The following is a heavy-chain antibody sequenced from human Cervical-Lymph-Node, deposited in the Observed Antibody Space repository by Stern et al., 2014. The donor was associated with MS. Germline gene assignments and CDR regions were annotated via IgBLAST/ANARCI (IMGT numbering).Heavy chain of an antibody. CDR3: TKEIRRADSSPDY. D-gene: IGHD3-22*01. CDR2: ISWNSVSI. V-gene: IGHV3-9*01. Sequence: EVQLEESGGDLVQPGRSLRLSCAASGFRFDLYAMHWVRQDPGTGLAWVACISWNSVSIAYAGSVKGRFTISRDNVRNSLYLQMDSLRPEDTALYYCTKEIRRADSSPDYWGQGALVTVSS. J-gene: IGHJ4*02. CDR1: GFRFDLYA.